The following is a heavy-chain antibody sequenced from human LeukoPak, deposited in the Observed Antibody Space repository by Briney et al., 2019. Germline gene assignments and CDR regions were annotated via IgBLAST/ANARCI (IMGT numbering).Heavy chain of an antibody. J-gene: IGHJ4*02. CDR2: ISGSGGST. Sequence: GGSLRLSCAASGFTFSSYAMSWVRQAPGKGLEWVSAISGSGGSTYYADSVKGRFTISRDNSKNTLYLQMNSLRAEDTAVYYCAKDVATVVTGFADYFGYWGQGTLVTVSS. CDR3: AKDVATVVTGFADYFGY. D-gene: IGHD4-23*01. CDR1: GFTFSSYA. V-gene: IGHV3-23*01.